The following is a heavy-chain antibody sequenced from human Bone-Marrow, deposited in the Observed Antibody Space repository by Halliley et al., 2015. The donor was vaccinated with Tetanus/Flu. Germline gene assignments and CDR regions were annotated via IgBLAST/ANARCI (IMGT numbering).Heavy chain of an antibody. Sequence: SLRLSCAASGFTVSSGYMSWVRQAPGKGLEWVSVIYSGGSTYYTDSVKGRFTISRDNSKNKLYLQMDSLRAEETAVYCCARTSYSVFFFDYWGQVTPIPLS. V-gene: IGHV3-53*01. J-gene: IGHJ4*02. CDR2: IYSGGST. CDR1: GFTVSSGY. D-gene: IGHD2-21*01. CDR3: ARTSYSVFFFDY.